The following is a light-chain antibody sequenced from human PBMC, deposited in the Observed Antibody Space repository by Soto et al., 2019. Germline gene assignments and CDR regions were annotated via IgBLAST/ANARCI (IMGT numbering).Light chain of an antibody. CDR1: SSNVGGYNY. Sequence: QSALTQPRLVSGSPGQSVTISCTGTSSNVGGYNYVSWYQQHPGKVPKLLIYDVSKRPSGVPDRFSGSKSGNTASLTISGLQAEDEADYYCCSYEGIYTSYVFGTGTKVTVL. J-gene: IGLJ1*01. CDR3: CSYEGIYTSYV. V-gene: IGLV2-11*01. CDR2: DVS.